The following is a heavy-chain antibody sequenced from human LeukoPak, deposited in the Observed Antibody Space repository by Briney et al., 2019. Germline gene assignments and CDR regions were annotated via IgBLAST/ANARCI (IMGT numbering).Heavy chain of an antibody. CDR2: ISSSSSYI. CDR1: GFTFSSYS. Sequence: PGGSLRLSCAASGFTFSSYSMNWVRQAPGKGLEWVSSISSSSSYIYYADSVKGRFTISRDNAKNSLYLQMNSLRAEDTAVYYCARDEYLLLTGYPYYFDYWGQGTLVTVSS. V-gene: IGHV3-21*01. CDR3: ARDEYLLLTGYPYYFDY. J-gene: IGHJ4*02. D-gene: IGHD3-9*01.